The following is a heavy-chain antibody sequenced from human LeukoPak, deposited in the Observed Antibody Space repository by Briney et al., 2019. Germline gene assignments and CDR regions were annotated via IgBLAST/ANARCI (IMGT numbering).Heavy chain of an antibody. Sequence: GGSLRLSCAASGFTFSSYSMNWVRQAPGKGLEWVSFISSSSSYIYYADSVKGRFTISRDNAKNSLYLQMNSLRVEDTAVYYCATTLTRDSSGSYGALDYWGQGTLVTVSS. J-gene: IGHJ4*02. CDR2: ISSSSSYI. D-gene: IGHD6-19*01. CDR3: ATTLTRDSSGSYGALDY. V-gene: IGHV3-21*01. CDR1: GFTFSSYS.